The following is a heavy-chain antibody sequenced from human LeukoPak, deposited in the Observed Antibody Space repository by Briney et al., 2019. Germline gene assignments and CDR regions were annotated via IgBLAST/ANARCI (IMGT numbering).Heavy chain of an antibody. CDR2: SSSSSSYI. J-gene: IGHJ6*02. CDR3: ARDCGSGARRTYGMDV. CDR1: GFTFSSYS. V-gene: IGHV3-21*01. Sequence: GGSLRLPCAASGFTFSSYSINWVRQAPGKGLEWVSSSSSSSSYIYYADPVKGRFTISRDNAKNSLYLQMNSLRAEDTAVYYCARDCGSGARRTYGMDVWGQGTTVTVSS. D-gene: IGHD4/OR15-4a*01.